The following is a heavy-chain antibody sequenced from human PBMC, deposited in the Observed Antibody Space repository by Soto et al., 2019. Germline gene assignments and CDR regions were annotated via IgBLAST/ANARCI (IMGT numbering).Heavy chain of an antibody. V-gene: IGHV4-30-4*01. CDR1: GGSISSGDYY. Sequence: SETLSLTCTVSGGSISSGDYYWSWIRQPPGKGLEWIGYIYYSGSTYYNPSLKSRVTISVDTSKNQFSLKLSSVTAADTAVYYCARDRGAAGGSALDYWGQGTLVTVSS. D-gene: IGHD1-26*01. CDR2: IYYSGST. J-gene: IGHJ4*02. CDR3: ARDRGAAGGSALDY.